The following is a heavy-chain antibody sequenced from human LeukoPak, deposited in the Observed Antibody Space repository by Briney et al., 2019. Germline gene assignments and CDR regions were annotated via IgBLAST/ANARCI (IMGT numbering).Heavy chain of an antibody. V-gene: IGHV1-69*05. Sequence: AASVKVSCKASGGTFSSYAISWVRQAPGQGLEWMGGIIPIFCTANYAQKFQGRVTITTDESTSTAYMELSSLRSEDTAVYYCARGRGIAAAGTPAFDYWGQGTLVTVSS. CDR1: GGTFSSYA. J-gene: IGHJ4*02. CDR3: ARGRGIAAAGTPAFDY. D-gene: IGHD6-13*01. CDR2: IIPIFCTA.